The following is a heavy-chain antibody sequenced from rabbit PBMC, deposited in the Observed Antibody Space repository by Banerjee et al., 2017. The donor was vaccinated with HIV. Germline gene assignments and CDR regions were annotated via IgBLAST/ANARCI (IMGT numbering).Heavy chain of an antibody. CDR2: INTSSGNT. Sequence: QEQLVESGGDLVKAEGSLTLTCTASGFSFSNKAVMCWVRQAPGKGLEWIACINTSSGNTVYATWAKGRFTISKTSSTVDLKMTSLTAAETANYFCARSDYSSGWGIKLWGQGTLVTVS. V-gene: IGHV1S45*01. CDR1: GFSFSNKAV. CDR3: ARSDYSSGWGIKL. D-gene: IGHD4-1*01. J-gene: IGHJ4*01.